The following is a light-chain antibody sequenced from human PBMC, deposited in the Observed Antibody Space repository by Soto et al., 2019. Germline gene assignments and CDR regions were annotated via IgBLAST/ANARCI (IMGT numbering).Light chain of an antibody. CDR1: QTVRNNY. CDR2: GAS. V-gene: IGKV3D-20*02. CDR3: QQRSNWWT. J-gene: IGKJ1*01. Sequence: EFVLTQSPGTLSLSPGERATLSCRASQTVRNNYLAWYQQKPGQAPRLLIYGASSRATGIPDRFSGSGSGTDFTLTISSLEPEDFAVYYCQQRSNWWTFGQGTKVDIK.